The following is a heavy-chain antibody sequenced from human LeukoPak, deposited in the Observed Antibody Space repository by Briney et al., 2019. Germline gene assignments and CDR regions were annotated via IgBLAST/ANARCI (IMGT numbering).Heavy chain of an antibody. D-gene: IGHD5-24*01. CDR3: ANVGDVYNGALEI. V-gene: IGHV3-7*01. J-gene: IGHJ3*02. Sequence: GGSLRLSCAASGFTVSSNYMSWVRQAPGKGREWVACINQDGSGRYCVDSVKGRFTISRDNAKNLLYLQMNSLRVDDTAVYYCANVGDVYNGALEIWGQGTTVTVSS. CDR1: GFTVSSNY. CDR2: INQDGSGR.